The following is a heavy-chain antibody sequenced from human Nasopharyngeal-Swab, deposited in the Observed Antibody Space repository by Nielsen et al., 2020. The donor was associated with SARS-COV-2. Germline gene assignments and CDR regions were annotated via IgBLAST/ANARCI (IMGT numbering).Heavy chain of an antibody. CDR2: FSYSVIT. V-gene: IGHV4-59*12. J-gene: IGHJ4*02. CDR3: AREVVGGLVDS. D-gene: IGHD1-26*01. CDR1: GDSISRYY. Sequence: SETLSLTCTVSGDSISRYYWGWIRQPPGKGLEWIGDFSYSVITHYNASLKSRVTISLDTSKNQFSLKLSSVTAADTGVYYCAREVVGGLVDSWGQGNLVTVSS.